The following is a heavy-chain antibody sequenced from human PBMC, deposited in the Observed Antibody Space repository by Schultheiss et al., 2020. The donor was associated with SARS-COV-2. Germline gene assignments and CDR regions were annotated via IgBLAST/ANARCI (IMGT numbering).Heavy chain of an antibody. D-gene: IGHD1-1*01. CDR3: AKLPNWNDGDAFDI. CDR1: GFTFSSYG. J-gene: IGHJ3*02. CDR2: IWYDGSNK. V-gene: IGHV3-33*06. Sequence: GSLRLSCAASGFTFSSYGMHWVRQAPGKGLEWVAVIWYDGSNKYYADSVKGRFTISRDNSKNTLYLQMNSLRAEDTAVYYCAKLPNWNDGDAFDIWGQGTMVTVSS.